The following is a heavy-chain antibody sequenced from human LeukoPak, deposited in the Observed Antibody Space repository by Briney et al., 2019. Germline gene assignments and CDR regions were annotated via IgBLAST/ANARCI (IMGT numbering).Heavy chain of an antibody. Sequence: ASVKVSCKASGYTFTSYYMHWVRQAPGQGLEWIGIINPSGGSTSCAQKFQGRVTMTRDTSTSTVYMELSSLRSEDTAVYYCARDPDYYDSSGYFDYWGQGTLVTVSS. CDR3: ARDPDYYDSSGYFDY. D-gene: IGHD3-22*01. CDR1: GYTFTSYY. V-gene: IGHV1-46*01. J-gene: IGHJ4*02. CDR2: INPSGGST.